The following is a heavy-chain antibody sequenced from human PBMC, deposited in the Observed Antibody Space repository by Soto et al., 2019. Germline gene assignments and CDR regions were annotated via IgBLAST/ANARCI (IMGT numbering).Heavy chain of an antibody. J-gene: IGHJ4*02. D-gene: IGHD5-18*01. CDR1: GFTFGDYA. Sequence: EVQLVESGGGLVQPGRSLRLSCKTSGFTFGDYAMSWFRQAPGKGLEWVGFIRRKTYGGTREYAASVKGRFTISRDDSKSIAYLQMNSLKTEDTAVYYCTREDLGLWLPIDYWGQGTLVTVSS. CDR2: IRRKTYGGTR. V-gene: IGHV3-49*03. CDR3: TREDLGLWLPIDY.